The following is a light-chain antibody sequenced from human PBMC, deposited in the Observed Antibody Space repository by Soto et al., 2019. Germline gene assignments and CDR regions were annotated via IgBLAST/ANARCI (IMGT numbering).Light chain of an antibody. CDR3: QQINTYPRT. CDR1: QGISSY. Sequence: IQLTQSPSSLSASVGDRVTITCRASQGISSYLSWYQQKPGNAPKLLIYAASSLKSGVPSRFSGSGSGTDFALTISSLQPEDFATYYCQQINTYPRTFGPGTKVDFK. CDR2: AAS. J-gene: IGKJ3*01. V-gene: IGKV1-9*01.